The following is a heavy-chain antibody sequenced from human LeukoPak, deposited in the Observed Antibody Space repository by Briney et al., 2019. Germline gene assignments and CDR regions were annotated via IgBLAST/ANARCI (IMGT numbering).Heavy chain of an antibody. J-gene: IGHJ4*02. CDR1: GGSFSGYY. CDR2: INHSGST. Sequence: SETLSLTCAVYGGSFSGYYWSWIRQPPGKGLEWIGEINHSGSTNYNPSLKSRVTISVDTSKNQFSLKLSSVTAADTAVYYCARGSNPIKNWGQGTLVTVSS. D-gene: IGHD1-14*01. CDR3: ARGSNPIKN. V-gene: IGHV4-34*01.